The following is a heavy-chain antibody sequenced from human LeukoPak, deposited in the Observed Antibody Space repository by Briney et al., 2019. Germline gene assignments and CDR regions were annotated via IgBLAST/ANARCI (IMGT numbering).Heavy chain of an antibody. J-gene: IGHJ4*02. CDR1: GYTLTELS. Sequence: GASVKVSCKVSGYTLTELSMHWVRQAPGKGLEWMGGFDPEDGETIYAQKFQGRVTMTEDTPTDTAYMELSSLRSEDTAVYYCATDLQEGARDFDYWGQGTLVTVSS. D-gene: IGHD1-26*01. V-gene: IGHV1-24*01. CDR2: FDPEDGET. CDR3: ATDLQEGARDFDY.